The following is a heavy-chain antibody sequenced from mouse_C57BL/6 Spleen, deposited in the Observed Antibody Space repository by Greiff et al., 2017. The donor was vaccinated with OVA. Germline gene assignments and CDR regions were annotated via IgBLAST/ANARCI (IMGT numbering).Heavy chain of an antibody. CDR3: ARSVGSYFDY. Sequence: VNLVESGAELARPGASVKMSCKASGYTFTSYTMHWVKQRPGQGLEWIGYINPSSGYTKYNQKFKDKATLTADKSSSTAYMQLSSLTSEDSAVYYCARSVGSYFDYWGQGTTLTVSS. CDR2: INPSSGYT. V-gene: IGHV1-4*01. CDR1: GYTFTSYT. J-gene: IGHJ2*01.